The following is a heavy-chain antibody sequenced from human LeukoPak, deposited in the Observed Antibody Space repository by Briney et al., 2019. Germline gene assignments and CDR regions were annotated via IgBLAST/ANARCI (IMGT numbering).Heavy chain of an antibody. V-gene: IGHV1-2*02. CDR2: INPNSGGT. CDR3: ARESHHCSSTSCYRTYYGMDV. CDR1: GYTFTGYY. J-gene: IGHJ6*02. D-gene: IGHD2-2*02. Sequence: ASVKVSCKASGYTFTGYYMHWVRQAPGQGLEWMGWINPNSGGTNYAQKFQGRVTMTRDTSISTAYMELNRLRSDDTAVYYCARESHHCSSTSCYRTYYGMDVWGQGTTVTVSS.